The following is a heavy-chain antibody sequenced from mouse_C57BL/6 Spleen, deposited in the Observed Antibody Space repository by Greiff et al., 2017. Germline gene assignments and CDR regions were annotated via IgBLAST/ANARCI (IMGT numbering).Heavy chain of an antibody. J-gene: IGHJ2*01. D-gene: IGHD2-5*01. CDR2: IYPGNSDT. CDR3: TRKGVSNYRYFDY. V-gene: IGHV1-5*01. CDR1: GYTFTSYW. Sequence: VQLQQSGTVLARPGASVKMSCKTSGYTFTSYWMHWVKQRPGQGLEWIGAIYPGNSDTSYNQKFKGKAKLTAVTSASTAYMELSSLTNEDSAVYYCTRKGVSNYRYFDYWGQGTTLTVSS.